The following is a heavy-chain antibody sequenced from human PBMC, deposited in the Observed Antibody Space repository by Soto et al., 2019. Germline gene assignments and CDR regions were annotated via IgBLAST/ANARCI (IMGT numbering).Heavy chain of an antibody. Sequence: QVQLVQSGAEVKKPGSSVKVSCKASGDTFSSYAISWVRQAPGQGLEWMGGIIPIFGTANYAQKFQGRVTITADESTSAAYMVLSSLRSEDTAVYYCARNRSGYRSRASPMDVWGQWTTVTVSS. J-gene: IGHJ6*02. CDR3: ARNRSGYRSRASPMDV. V-gene: IGHV1-69*01. D-gene: IGHD3-22*01. CDR1: GDTFSSYA. CDR2: IIPIFGTA.